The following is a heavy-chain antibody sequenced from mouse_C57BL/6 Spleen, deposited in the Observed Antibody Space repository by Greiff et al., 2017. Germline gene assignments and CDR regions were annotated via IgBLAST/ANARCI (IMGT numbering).Heavy chain of an antibody. CDR3: TRVVTTGAMDY. CDR1: GFTFSDAW. CDR2: IRNKANNHAA. J-gene: IGHJ4*01. V-gene: IGHV6-6*01. Sequence: EVKLVESGGGLVQPGGSMKLSCAASGFTFSDAWMDWVRQSPEKGLEWVAEIRNKANNHAAYYAESVKGRFTISSDDSKGDIYLQMNSLRAEDVGIYYCTRVVTTGAMDYWGQGTSGTVSS. D-gene: IGHD2-5*01.